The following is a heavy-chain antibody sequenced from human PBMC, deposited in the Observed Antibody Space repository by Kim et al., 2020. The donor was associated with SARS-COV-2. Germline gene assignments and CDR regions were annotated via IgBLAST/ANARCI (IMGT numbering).Heavy chain of an antibody. V-gene: IGHV1-2*02. CDR3: ARQEVTSSFDY. Sequence: QAPGQGLEWMGWVNPNTGDTDYAQKFQGRVTMTRDTSISTAYMELSRLKSDDTAIYYCARQEVTSSFDYWGQGTLVTVSS. CDR2: VNPNTGDT. J-gene: IGHJ4*02.